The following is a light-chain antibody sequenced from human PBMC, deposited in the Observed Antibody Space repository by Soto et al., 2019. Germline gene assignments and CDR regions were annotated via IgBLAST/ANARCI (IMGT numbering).Light chain of an antibody. CDR2: GTS. Sequence: IQMTQSPSSLSASVGDSVTVTCRASQSISTFLNWYQHIPGQAPTLLIYGTSNLQSVVPSRFSGSGSGTDFTLTISSLQPEDSATYYCQQSYTAPITFGQGTRLEI. CDR3: QQSYTAPIT. V-gene: IGKV1-39*01. CDR1: QSISTF. J-gene: IGKJ5*01.